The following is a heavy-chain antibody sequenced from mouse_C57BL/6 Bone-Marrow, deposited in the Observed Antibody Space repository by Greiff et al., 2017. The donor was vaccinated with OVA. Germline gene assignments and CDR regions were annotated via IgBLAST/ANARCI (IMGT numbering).Heavy chain of an antibody. V-gene: IGHV2-9-1*01. Sequence: VQLQESGPGLVAPSQSLSITCTVSGFSLTSYAISWVRQPPGKGLEWLGVIWTGGGTNYNLALKSRLSISKDNSKSQVFLKMNSLQTDDTARYYCARSYGSSWTAWFAYWGQGTLVTVSA. CDR3: ARSYGSSWTAWFAY. CDR2: IWTGGGT. CDR1: GFSLTSYA. D-gene: IGHD1-1*01. J-gene: IGHJ3*01.